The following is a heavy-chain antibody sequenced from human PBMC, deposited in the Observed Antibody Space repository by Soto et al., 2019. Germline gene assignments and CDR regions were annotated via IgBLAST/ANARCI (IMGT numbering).Heavy chain of an antibody. CDR2: IKPDESEK. V-gene: IGHV3-7*01. CDR1: GFTFSDSW. CDR3: VRGGSNSAS. Sequence: EVQLVESGGGLVQPGGSLRLSCTASGFTFSDSWMTWVRQAPGKGLEWVARIKPDESEKKYADSVKGRIYISRDNAKNSMYLQMDSLRGEDTAAYYCVRGGSNSASWGQGTLVTVSS. J-gene: IGHJ5*02. D-gene: IGHD4-4*01.